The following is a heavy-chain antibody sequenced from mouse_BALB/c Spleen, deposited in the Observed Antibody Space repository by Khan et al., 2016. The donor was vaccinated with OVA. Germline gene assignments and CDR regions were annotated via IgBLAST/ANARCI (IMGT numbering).Heavy chain of an antibody. V-gene: IGHV2-6-1*01. CDR2: IWSDGST. Sequence: QVQLKESGPGLVAPSQSLYITCTISGFSLTNYGVHWVRLPPGKGLEWLVVIWSDGSTTYNSALKSRLSISKDNSKSQVFLKMNSLQTDDTAMYYCARQPYYHYYVMDYWGQGTSVTVSS. D-gene: IGHD2-10*01. J-gene: IGHJ4*01. CDR1: GFSLTNYG. CDR3: ARQPYYHYYVMDY.